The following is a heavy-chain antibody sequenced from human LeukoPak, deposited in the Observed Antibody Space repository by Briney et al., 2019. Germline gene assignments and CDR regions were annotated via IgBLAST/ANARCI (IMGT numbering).Heavy chain of an antibody. CDR1: GYTFTGSY. Sequence: ASVKVSCKASGYTFTGSYMHWVRQASGQGLEWMGRINPNSGGAIYAQNFQGRVTMTRDTSISTAYMELSRLRSDDTAVYYCARGFWSGYYGMDVWGQGTTVTVSS. D-gene: IGHD3-3*01. CDR3: ARGFWSGYYGMDV. V-gene: IGHV1-2*06. J-gene: IGHJ6*02. CDR2: INPNSGGA.